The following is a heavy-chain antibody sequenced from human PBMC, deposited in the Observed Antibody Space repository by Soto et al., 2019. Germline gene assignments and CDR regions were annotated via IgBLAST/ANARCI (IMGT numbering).Heavy chain of an antibody. CDR1: GFTFRSYA. V-gene: IGHV3-23*01. CDR3: AKTPIAYILTGYQGYFDL. CDR2: ISGSGGST. Sequence: EVQLLESGGGLVQPGGSLRLSCAASGFTFRSYAMNGVRQAPGKGLEWVSAISGSGGSTYYADSVKGRFTISRDNSKNTLHLQMNSLRAEDTAVYYCAKTPIAYILTGYQGYFDLWGRGTLVTVSS. D-gene: IGHD3-9*01. J-gene: IGHJ2*01.